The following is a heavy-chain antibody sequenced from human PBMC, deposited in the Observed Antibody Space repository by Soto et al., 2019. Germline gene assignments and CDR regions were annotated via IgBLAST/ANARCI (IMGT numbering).Heavy chain of an antibody. CDR3: ARDSDYDSSGFSPYY. D-gene: IGHD3-22*01. V-gene: IGHV4-61*08. CDR1: GGSISSGGYS. J-gene: IGHJ4*02. Sequence: SETLSLTCAVSGGSISSGGYSWSWIRQPPGKGLEWIGYIYHSGSTNYNPSLKSRVTISVDTSKNQFSLKLSSVTAADTAVYYCARDSDYDSSGFSPYYWGQGTLVTVSS. CDR2: IYHSGST.